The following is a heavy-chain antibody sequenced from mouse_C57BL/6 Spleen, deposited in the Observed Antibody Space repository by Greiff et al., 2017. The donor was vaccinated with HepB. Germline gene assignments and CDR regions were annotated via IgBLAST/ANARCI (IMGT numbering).Heavy chain of an antibody. J-gene: IGHJ4*01. D-gene: IGHD2-3*01. Sequence: QVQLQQPGAELVNPGASVKMSCKASGYTFTSYWITWVKQRPGQGLEWIGDIYPGSGSTNYNEKFKSKATLTVDTSSSTAYMQLSSLTSEDSAVYYCARHDGYYVPYYAMDYWGQGTSVTVSS. CDR2: IYPGSGST. CDR3: ARHDGYYVPYYAMDY. CDR1: GYTFTSYW. V-gene: IGHV1-55*01.